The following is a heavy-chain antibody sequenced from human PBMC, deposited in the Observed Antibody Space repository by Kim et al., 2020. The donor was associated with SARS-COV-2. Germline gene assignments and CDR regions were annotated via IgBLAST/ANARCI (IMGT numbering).Heavy chain of an antibody. J-gene: IGHJ1*01. CDR1: GFTFRNHW. Sequence: GGSLRLSCAASGFTFRNHWMHWVRQAPGKGLVWVSRINYDGSSTTYADSVKGRFTISRDNAKNMVYLQLNSLRAEDTAVFYCTRDSAGLENWDQGTLVTVSS. V-gene: IGHV3-74*01. CDR2: INYDGSST. CDR3: TRDSAGLEN.